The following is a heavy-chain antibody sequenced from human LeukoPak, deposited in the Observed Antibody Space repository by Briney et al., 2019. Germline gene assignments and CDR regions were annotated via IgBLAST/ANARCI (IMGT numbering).Heavy chain of an antibody. CDR1: GFTFSSYA. CDR3: AKPLEKYTYGGNFDY. V-gene: IGHV3-23*01. J-gene: IGHJ4*02. Sequence: PGGSLRLSSEASGFTFSSYAMSWVRQAPGKGLAWVSVISSSADSTYYADSVKGRFTISRDNSKNTLFLQMNSLRAEDTAVYYCAKPLEKYTYGGNFDYWGQGILVTVSS. D-gene: IGHD4-23*01. CDR2: ISSSADST.